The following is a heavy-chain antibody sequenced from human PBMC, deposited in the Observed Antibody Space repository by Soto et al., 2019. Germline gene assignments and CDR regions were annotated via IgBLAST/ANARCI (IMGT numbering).Heavy chain of an antibody. Sequence: QGQLVQSGAEVQKPGSSVKVSCNASGGTFSSSAISWVRQAPGQGLEWMGGIIPISGTANYAQKFQGRVTITADESTSTAYMELSSLRSEDTAVYYCARSQGSSTSLEIYYYYYYGMDVWGQGTTVTVSS. J-gene: IGHJ6*02. CDR3: ARSQGSSTSLEIYYYYYYGMDV. D-gene: IGHD2-2*01. V-gene: IGHV1-69*01. CDR2: IIPISGTA. CDR1: GGTFSSSA.